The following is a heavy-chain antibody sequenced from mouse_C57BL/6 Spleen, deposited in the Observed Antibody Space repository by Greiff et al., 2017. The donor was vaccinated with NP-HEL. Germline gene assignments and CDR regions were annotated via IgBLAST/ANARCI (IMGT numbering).Heavy chain of an antibody. CDR2: IDPETGGT. J-gene: IGHJ3*01. V-gene: IGHV1-15*01. CDR3: TRSGSYYGSSYGWFAY. CDR1: GYTFTDYE. Sequence: QVQLQQSGAELVRPGASVTLSCKASGYTFTDYEMHWVKQTPVHGLEWIGAIDPETGGTAYNQKFKGKAILTADKSSSTAYMELRSLTSEDSAVYYCTRSGSYYGSSYGWFAYWGQGTLVTVSA. D-gene: IGHD1-1*01.